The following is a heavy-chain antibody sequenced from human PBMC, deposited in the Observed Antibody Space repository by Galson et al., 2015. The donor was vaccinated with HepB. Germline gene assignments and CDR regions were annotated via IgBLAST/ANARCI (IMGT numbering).Heavy chain of an antibody. Sequence: SLRLSCAASGFTFSNYPMSWVRQAAGKGLEWVSSVHYTGDTTYYSDSVKGRFTIFRDQSKNTVYLQMNSLRVEDTAVYYCAKTYGDYHIGQWDYWGQGTLVSVCS. CDR1: GFTFSNYP. CDR2: VHYTGDTT. D-gene: IGHD4-17*01. V-gene: IGHV3-23*01. J-gene: IGHJ4*02. CDR3: AKTYGDYHIGQWDY.